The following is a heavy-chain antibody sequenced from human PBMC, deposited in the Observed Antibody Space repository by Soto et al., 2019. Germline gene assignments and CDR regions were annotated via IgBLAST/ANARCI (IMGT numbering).Heavy chain of an antibody. Sequence: QERLVESGGGVVQPGGSLRLSCAASGFTFSGYAMHWVRQAPGKGLEWVSAIWHDGTNKYYADSVKGRFTISRDNSKNTLYLQMNRPRAEDTAVYYCVRPGPLITAFDYWGQGTLFTVS. J-gene: IGHJ4*02. CDR2: IWHDGTNK. D-gene: IGHD1-20*01. CDR3: VRPGPLITAFDY. V-gene: IGHV3-33*01. CDR1: GFTFSGYA.